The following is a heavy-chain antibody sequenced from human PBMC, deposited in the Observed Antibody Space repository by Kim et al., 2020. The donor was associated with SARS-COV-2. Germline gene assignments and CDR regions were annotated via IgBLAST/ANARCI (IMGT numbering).Heavy chain of an antibody. CDR3: AKDRQQLVPGPFDY. Sequence: ADSVKGRFTISRDKSKNTLYRQMNSLRAEDTAVYYCAKDRQQLVPGPFDYWGQGTLVTVSS. D-gene: IGHD6-13*01. V-gene: IGHV3-30*02. J-gene: IGHJ4*02.